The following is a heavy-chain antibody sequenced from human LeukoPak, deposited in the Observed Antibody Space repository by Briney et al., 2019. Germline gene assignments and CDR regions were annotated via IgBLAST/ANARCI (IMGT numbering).Heavy chain of an antibody. Sequence: SETLSLTCTVSGYSISSGYYWGWIRQPPGKGLEWIGSIYHSGSTYYNPSLKSRVTISVDRSKNQFSLKLSSVTAADTAVYYCARAAAGTLLPFYYFDYWGQGTLVTVSS. CDR3: ARAAAGTLLPFYYFDY. V-gene: IGHV4-38-2*02. D-gene: IGHD6-13*01. CDR1: GYSISSGYY. CDR2: IYHSGST. J-gene: IGHJ4*02.